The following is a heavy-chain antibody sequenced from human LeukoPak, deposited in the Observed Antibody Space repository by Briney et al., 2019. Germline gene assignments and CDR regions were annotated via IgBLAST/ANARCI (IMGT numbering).Heavy chain of an antibody. J-gene: IGHJ4*02. CDR2: INSDGSST. D-gene: IGHD3-22*01. V-gene: IGHV3-74*01. Sequence: GGSLRLSCAASGFTFSSYAMSWVRQAPGKGLVWVSRINSDGSSTSYADSVKGRFTISRDNAKNTLYLQMNSLRAEDTAVYYCARVGHYYDSSGYYYKIFDYWGQGTLVTVSS. CDR3: ARVGHYYDSSGYYYKIFDY. CDR1: GFTFSSYA.